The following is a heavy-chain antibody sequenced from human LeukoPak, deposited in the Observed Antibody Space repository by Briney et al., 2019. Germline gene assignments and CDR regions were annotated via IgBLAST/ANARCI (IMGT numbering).Heavy chain of an antibody. CDR1: GGSISSYY. J-gene: IGHJ4*02. CDR3: ARHGGMATIWPPSSGGPPFDY. V-gene: IGHV4-59*08. Sequence: SETLSPTCTVSGGSISSYYWSWIRQPPGKGLEWIGYIYYSGSTNYNPSLKSRVTISVDTSKNQFSLKLSSVTAADTAVYYCARHGGMATIWPPSSGGPPFDYWGQGTLVTVSS. CDR2: IYYSGST. D-gene: IGHD5-24*01.